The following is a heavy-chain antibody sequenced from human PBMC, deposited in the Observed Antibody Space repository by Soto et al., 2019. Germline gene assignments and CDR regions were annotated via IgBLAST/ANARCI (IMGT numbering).Heavy chain of an antibody. Sequence: SVKVSCKASGGTFSSYAISWVRQAPGQGLEWMGGIIPIFGTANYAQKFQGRVAITADESTSTAYMELSSLRSEDTAVYYCARDGDTAMVDYYYYYGMDVWGQGTTVTVSS. CDR3: ARDGDTAMVDYYYYYGMDV. D-gene: IGHD5-18*01. V-gene: IGHV1-69*13. CDR1: GGTFSSYA. J-gene: IGHJ6*02. CDR2: IIPIFGTA.